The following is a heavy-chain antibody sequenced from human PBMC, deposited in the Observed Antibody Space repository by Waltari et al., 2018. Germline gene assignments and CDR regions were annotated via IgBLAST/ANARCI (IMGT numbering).Heavy chain of an antibody. V-gene: IGHV3-30-3*01. CDR3: ARDGGVNQLLYFDY. Sequence: QVQLVGSGGGVVQPGRSLRLSGAASGFNVSNSAMPWVRQAPGKGLEWVSVPSYDGSTQYYTDSVKGRFTISRDNSKNTLYLQMNSLRAEDTAVYYCARDGGVNQLLYFDYWGQGTMVTVSS. CDR2: PSYDGSTQ. D-gene: IGHD2-2*01. CDR1: GFNVSNSA. J-gene: IGHJ4*02.